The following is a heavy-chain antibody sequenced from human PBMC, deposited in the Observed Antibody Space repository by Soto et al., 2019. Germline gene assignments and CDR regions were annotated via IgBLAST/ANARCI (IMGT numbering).Heavy chain of an antibody. V-gene: IGHV3-53*01. CDR2: IYSGGST. CDR1: GCTVSSNY. D-gene: IGHD6-19*01. Sequence: PGGSLRLSCAASGCTVSSNYMSWVRQAPGKWLEWVSVIYSGGSTYYADSVKGRFTISRDNSKNTLYLQMNSLRAEDTAVYYCARAPHSSGWYGPKDAFDIWGQGTMVTVSS. CDR3: ARAPHSSGWYGPKDAFDI. J-gene: IGHJ3*02.